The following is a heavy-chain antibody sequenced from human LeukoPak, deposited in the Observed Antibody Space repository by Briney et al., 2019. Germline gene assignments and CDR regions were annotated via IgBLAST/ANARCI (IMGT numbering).Heavy chain of an antibody. Sequence: PSETLSLTCTVSGGSISSGGYYWSWIRQHPGKGLEWIGYIYYSGSTYYNPSLKSRVTISVDTSKNQFSLKLSSVTAADTAVYYCARSGALQRFLEWLLLPFDYWGQGTLVTVSS. D-gene: IGHD3-3*01. J-gene: IGHJ4*02. CDR2: IYYSGST. CDR3: ARSGALQRFLEWLLLPFDY. V-gene: IGHV4-31*03. CDR1: GGSISSGGYY.